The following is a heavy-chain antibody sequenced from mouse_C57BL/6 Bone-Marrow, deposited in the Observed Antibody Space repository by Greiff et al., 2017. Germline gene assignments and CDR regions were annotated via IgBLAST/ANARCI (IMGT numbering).Heavy chain of an antibody. Sequence: VQLLQPGAELVKPGASVKLSCKASGYTFTSYWMQWVKQRPGQGLEWIGEIDPSGSYTNYNQKFKGKATLTVDTSSSTAYMQLSSLTSEDSAVYYCARARYYGSTYYAMDYWGQGTSVTVSS. CDR3: ARARYYGSTYYAMDY. CDR1: GYTFTSYW. D-gene: IGHD1-1*01. CDR2: IDPSGSYT. V-gene: IGHV1-50*01. J-gene: IGHJ4*01.